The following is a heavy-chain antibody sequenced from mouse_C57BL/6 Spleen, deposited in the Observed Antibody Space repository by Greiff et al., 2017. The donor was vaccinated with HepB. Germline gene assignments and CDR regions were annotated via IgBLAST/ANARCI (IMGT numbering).Heavy chain of an antibody. CDR3: ARSDTVVPYYAMDY. Sequence: VQLQQSGAELVRPGTSVKVSCKASGYAFTNYLIEWVKQRPGQGLEWIGVINPGSGGTNYNEKFKGKATLTADKSSSTAYMQLSSLTSEDSAVYFWARSDTVVPYYAMDYWGQGTSVTVSS. V-gene: IGHV1-54*01. CDR2: INPGSGGT. D-gene: IGHD1-1*01. J-gene: IGHJ4*01. CDR1: GYAFTNYL.